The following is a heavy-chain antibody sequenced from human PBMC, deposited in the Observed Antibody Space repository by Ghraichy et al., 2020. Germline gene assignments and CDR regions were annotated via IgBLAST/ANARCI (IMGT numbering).Heavy chain of an antibody. CDR2: INLDGSEK. V-gene: IGHV3-7*01. J-gene: IGHJ4*02. CDR3: ARDWGGLGSTSDH. D-gene: IGHD1-26*01. CDR1: GFTFSSFW. Sequence: GGSLRLSCEASGFTFSSFWMSWVRQAPGKGLEWVANINLDGSEKYYVDSVKGRFAISSDNAKDSLYLQMNSLRAEDTAVYYCARDWGGLGSTSDHWGPGARVTVSS.